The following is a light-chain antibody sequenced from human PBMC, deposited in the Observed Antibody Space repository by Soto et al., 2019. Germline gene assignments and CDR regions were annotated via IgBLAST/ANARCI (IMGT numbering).Light chain of an antibody. CDR3: SSYTITNTYV. CDR2: EVS. J-gene: IGLJ1*01. V-gene: IGLV2-18*02. CDR1: SSDVGSFNR. Sequence: SVLTQPPSVSGSPGQSVAISCTGTSSDVGSFNRVSWYQQPPGTAPKLIISEVSNRPSGVSDHFSGSKSGNTASLTISGLQAEDEADYYCSSYTITNTYVFGTGTKVTVL.